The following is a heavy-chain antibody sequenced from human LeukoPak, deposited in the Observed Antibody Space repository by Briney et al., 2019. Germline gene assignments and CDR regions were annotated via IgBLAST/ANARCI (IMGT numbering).Heavy chain of an antibody. D-gene: IGHD3-10*01. Sequence: SETLSLTCTVSGGSISSYYWSWIRQPPGKGLEWIGNIYYRGGTNYNPSLKSRLTVSVDTSKNQFSLKLSSVTAADTAVYYCATSKLQLFPFDYWGQGTLVTVSS. V-gene: IGHV4-59*08. J-gene: IGHJ4*02. CDR3: ATSKLQLFPFDY. CDR1: GGSISSYY. CDR2: IYYRGGT.